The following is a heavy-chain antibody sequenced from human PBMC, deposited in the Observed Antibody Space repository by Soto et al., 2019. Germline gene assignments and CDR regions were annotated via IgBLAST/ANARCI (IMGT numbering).Heavy chain of an antibody. V-gene: IGHV4-61*03. CDR3: VRVLDSSWYADL. CDR1: GGSVSNASFY. CDR2: IFYTGVT. Sequence: QVQLQESGPGLVKPSETLSLTCSVSGGSVSNASFYWTWIRQAPGTGLEYIGYIFYTGVTNYNPSLSSRVTLSRDTSKNHVSLKLNSMTAADTAVYYCVRVLDSSWYADLWGRGTLVTVSS. J-gene: IGHJ2*01. D-gene: IGHD3-22*01.